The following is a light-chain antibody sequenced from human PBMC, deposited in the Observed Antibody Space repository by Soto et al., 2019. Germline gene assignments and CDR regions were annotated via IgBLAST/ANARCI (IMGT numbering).Light chain of an antibody. Sequence: EIVMTQSPATLSVSPGERATLSCRASQSVSSNLAWYQQKPGQAPRLLIYGASTRATGIPARFRGSGSGTEFTLTISRLKSEDFAVYYCQQYNNWPWTFGQGTKVEIK. CDR2: GAS. CDR1: QSVSSN. V-gene: IGKV3-15*01. CDR3: QQYNNWPWT. J-gene: IGKJ1*01.